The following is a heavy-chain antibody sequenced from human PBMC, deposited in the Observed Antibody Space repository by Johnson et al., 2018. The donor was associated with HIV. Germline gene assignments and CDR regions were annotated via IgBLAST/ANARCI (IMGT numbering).Heavy chain of an antibody. V-gene: IGHV3-30*02. Sequence: VQLVESGGGVVQPGRSLRLSCAASGFTFSRYGMHWVRQAPGKGLEWVAFIRYDGSNKYYADSVKGRFTISRDNSKNTLYLQMNSLRAEDTAVYYCARPVPDYYDSSGYYSAAFDIWGQGTMVTVSS. CDR2: IRYDGSNK. J-gene: IGHJ3*02. CDR3: ARPVPDYYDSSGYYSAAFDI. CDR1: GFTFSRYG. D-gene: IGHD3-22*01.